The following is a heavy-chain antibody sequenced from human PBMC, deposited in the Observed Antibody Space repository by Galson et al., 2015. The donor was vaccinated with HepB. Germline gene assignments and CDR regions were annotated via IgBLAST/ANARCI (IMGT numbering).Heavy chain of an antibody. D-gene: IGHD4-17*01. CDR3: ASHDYGDYASFDY. V-gene: IGHV3-7*03. J-gene: IGHJ4*02. Sequence: SLRLSCAASGFTFSNYRMSWVRQAPGKGLEWVANIRQDGSEKYYVDSVKGRFTISRDNAKNSLYLQMNSLRAEDTAVYYCASHDYGDYASFDYWGQGTLVTVSS. CDR1: GFTFSNYR. CDR2: IRQDGSEK.